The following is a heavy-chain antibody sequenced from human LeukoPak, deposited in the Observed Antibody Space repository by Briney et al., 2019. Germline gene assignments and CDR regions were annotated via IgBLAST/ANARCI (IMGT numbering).Heavy chain of an antibody. CDR1: GGSISSYY. CDR3: ARGRLGIEPFDFDY. V-gene: IGHV4-59*01. J-gene: IGHJ4*02. D-gene: IGHD7-27*01. Sequence: KPSETLSLTCTVSGGSISSYYWSWIRQPPGKGLEWIGYIYYSGSTNYNPSLTSRVTISVDTSKNQFSLKLSSVTAADTAVYYCARGRLGIEPFDFDYWGQGTLVTVSS. CDR2: IYYSGST.